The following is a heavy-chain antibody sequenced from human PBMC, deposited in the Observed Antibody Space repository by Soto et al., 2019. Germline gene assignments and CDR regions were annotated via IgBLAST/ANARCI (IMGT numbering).Heavy chain of an antibody. CDR1: RFTFSRYG. D-gene: IGHD3-3*02. J-gene: IGHJ4*02. CDR3: AKEALPGIPDD. V-gene: IGHV3-30*18. CDR2: ISDDGGNK. Sequence: QVQLVESGGGVVQPGRSLRLSCAASRFTFSRYGMHWVRQSPGKGLEWVAVISDDGGNKYYADSVKGRFTISRDNSKNTMYLQMNSLRADDTAVYYCAKEALPGIPDDWGQGTLVTVSS.